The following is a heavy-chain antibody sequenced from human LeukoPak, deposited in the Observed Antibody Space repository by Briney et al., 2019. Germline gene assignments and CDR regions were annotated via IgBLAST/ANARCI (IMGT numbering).Heavy chain of an antibody. V-gene: IGHV3-21*06. CDR1: GFTFSASN. Sequence: GGSLRLSCEVSGFTFSASNMNWVRQAPGKGLEWVSYIGSKGTYINYADSVKGRFTISRDNAKSSVYLQMTSLRAEDTAVYYCAKEACSGTNCIYYFMDVWGKGTTVTVSS. D-gene: IGHD3-10*02. CDR2: IGSKGTYI. CDR3: AKEACSGTNCIYYFMDV. J-gene: IGHJ6*03.